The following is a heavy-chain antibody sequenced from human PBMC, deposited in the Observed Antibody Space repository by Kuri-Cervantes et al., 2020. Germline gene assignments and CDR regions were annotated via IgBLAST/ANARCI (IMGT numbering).Heavy chain of an antibody. J-gene: IGHJ6*03. CDR2: VSWNGSRT. CDR1: GFTFSNSD. Sequence: GGSLRLSCAASGFTFSNSDMNWVRQAPGKGLEWVSGVSWNGSRTHYADSVKGRFTISRDNSKNTLYLQMNSLRAEDTAVYYCARGIPYCSSTSCPNYYMDVWGKGTTVTVSS. D-gene: IGHD2-2*01. V-gene: IGHV3-19*01. CDR3: ARGIPYCSSTSCPNYYMDV.